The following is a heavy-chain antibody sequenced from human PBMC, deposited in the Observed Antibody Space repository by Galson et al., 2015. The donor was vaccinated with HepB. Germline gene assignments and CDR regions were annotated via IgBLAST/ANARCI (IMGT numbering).Heavy chain of an antibody. CDR3: ARRGQWLGHYYFDY. CDR1: GGSISSSSYY. V-gene: IGHV4-39*01. CDR2: IYYSGST. Sequence: KTLSLTCTVSGGSISSSSYYWGWIRQPPGKGLEWIGSIYYSGSTHYNPSLKSRVTISVDTSKNQFSLKLSSVTAADTAVYYCARRGQWLGHYYFDYWGQGTLVTVSS. J-gene: IGHJ4*02. D-gene: IGHD6-19*01.